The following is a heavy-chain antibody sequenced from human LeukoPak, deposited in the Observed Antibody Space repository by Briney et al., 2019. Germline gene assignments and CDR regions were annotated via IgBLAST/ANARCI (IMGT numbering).Heavy chain of an antibody. V-gene: IGHV4-59*01. CDR2: IYYSGST. J-gene: IGHJ6*03. Sequence: SETLSLTCTVSGGSISSYYWSWIRQPPGKGLEWIGYIYYSGSTNYSPSLKSRVTISVDTSKNQFSLKLSSVTAADTAVYYCARDGGPYYYYYMDVWGKGTTVTVSS. CDR1: GGSISSYY. CDR3: ARDGGPYYYYYMDV. D-gene: IGHD2-15*01.